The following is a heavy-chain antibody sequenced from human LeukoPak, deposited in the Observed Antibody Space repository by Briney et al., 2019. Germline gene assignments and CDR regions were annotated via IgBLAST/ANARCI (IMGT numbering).Heavy chain of an antibody. CDR1: GFTFSSYA. Sequence: PGGSLRLSCAASGFTFSSYAMSWVRQAPGKGLEWVSAISGSGGSTYYADSVRGRFTISRDNSKNTLYLQMNSLRAEDTAVYYCAKVHYDFWSGPGPFDYWGQGTLVTVSS. D-gene: IGHD3-3*01. CDR2: ISGSGGST. J-gene: IGHJ4*02. CDR3: AKVHYDFWSGPGPFDY. V-gene: IGHV3-23*01.